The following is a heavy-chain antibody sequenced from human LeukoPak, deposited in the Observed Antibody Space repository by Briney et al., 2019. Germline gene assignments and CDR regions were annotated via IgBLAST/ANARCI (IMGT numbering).Heavy chain of an antibody. Sequence: GGSLRLSCTVSGFTVSSNSMSWVRQAPGKGLEWVSFIYSDNTHYSDSVKGRYTISRDNSKNTLYLQMNSLRAEDTAVYYCARRAGAYSHPYDYWGQGTLVTVSS. D-gene: IGHD4/OR15-4a*01. CDR3: ARRAGAYSHPYDY. V-gene: IGHV3-53*01. CDR2: IYSDNT. J-gene: IGHJ4*02. CDR1: GFTVSSNS.